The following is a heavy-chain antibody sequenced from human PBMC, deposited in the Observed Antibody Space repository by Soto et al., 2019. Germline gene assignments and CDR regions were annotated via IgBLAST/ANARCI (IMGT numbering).Heavy chain of an antibody. CDR2: ISGSAGST. Sequence: EVQLLESGGGLVQPGGSLRLSCAASGFTFSSYAMSWVRQAPGKGLDWVSAISGSAGSTYYADSVKGRFTISRDNTKTTLYLEMNSLRAVDTAVYYGASAARSYYYYGMGLWGQGPTVTVSS. V-gene: IGHV3-23*01. CDR1: GFTFSSYA. J-gene: IGHJ6*02. CDR3: ASAARSYYYYGMGL. D-gene: IGHD4-17*01.